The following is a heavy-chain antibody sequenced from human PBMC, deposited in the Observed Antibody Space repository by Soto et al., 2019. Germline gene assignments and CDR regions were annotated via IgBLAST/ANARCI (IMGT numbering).Heavy chain of an antibody. CDR3: ARDVGNYVLYYYGMDV. CDR2: IAYDGNDK. D-gene: IGHD1-7*01. CDR1: EFTFNTYA. V-gene: IGHV3-30*03. Sequence: QAQLVESGGGVVQPGRSLRLSCAASEFTFNTYAMHWVRQAPGKGLEWVAVIAYDGNDKYYADSVKGRFTISRDNSKNALYLPMNTLRPEDTAMYYCARDVGNYVLYYYGMDVWGQGTTVTVSS. J-gene: IGHJ6*02.